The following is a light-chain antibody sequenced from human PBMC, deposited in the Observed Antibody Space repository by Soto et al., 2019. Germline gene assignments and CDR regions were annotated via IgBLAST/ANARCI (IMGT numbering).Light chain of an antibody. CDR3: QQYDDWPWT. V-gene: IGKV3-15*01. Sequence: ITQSPAALSLSTGDRPTLSSSVSQSVSNDYVAWVQQKPGQSPRLLISGASTRAADFPARFSGSGSGTEFILTISSLQSEDFAFYYCQQYDDWPWTFGQGTKVDIK. CDR2: GAS. J-gene: IGKJ1*01. CDR1: QSVSND.